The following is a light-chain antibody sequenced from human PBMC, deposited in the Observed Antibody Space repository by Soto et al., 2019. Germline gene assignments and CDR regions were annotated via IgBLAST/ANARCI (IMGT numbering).Light chain of an antibody. J-gene: IGKJ2*01. CDR2: GAS. CDR3: QQYDSYSYT. Sequence: DIQMTQSPSTLSASVGDRVTITCRASQSIRSWLAWYQQKPGKAPKLLIYGASNLESGVPSRFSGSGSGTEFTLTISSLQPDDFASYFCQQYDSYSYTFGQGTKVDIK. CDR1: QSIRSW. V-gene: IGKV1-5*01.